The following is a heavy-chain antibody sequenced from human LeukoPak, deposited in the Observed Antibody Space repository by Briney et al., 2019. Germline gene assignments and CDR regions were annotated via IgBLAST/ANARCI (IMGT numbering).Heavy chain of an antibody. V-gene: IGHV4-4*02. Sequence: PSETLSLTCAVSGGSITSHSWWSWVRQPPGKGLEWIGEIYHGGDTNYDPSVKSRVTMSVGKSKNHFSLNLRSVTAADTAIYYCASHVTVLGTRGFDYWGQGILVTVSS. CDR3: ASHVTVLGTRGFDY. CDR1: GGSITSHSW. J-gene: IGHJ4*02. D-gene: IGHD6-19*01. CDR2: IYHGGDT.